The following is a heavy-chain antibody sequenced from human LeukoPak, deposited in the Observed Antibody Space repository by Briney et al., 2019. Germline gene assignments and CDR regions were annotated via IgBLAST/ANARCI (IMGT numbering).Heavy chain of an antibody. J-gene: IGHJ6*03. CDR1: GYTLNGYY. CDR2: INPSGGST. Sequence: GSSVKVSCKASGYTLNGYYIHWVRQAPGQGLEWMGIINPSGGSTSYAQKFQGRVTMTRDMSTSTVYMELSSLRSEDTAVYYCAKSSSSDYMDVWGKGTTVTVSS. V-gene: IGHV1-46*02. CDR3: AKSSSSDYMDV. D-gene: IGHD6-6*01.